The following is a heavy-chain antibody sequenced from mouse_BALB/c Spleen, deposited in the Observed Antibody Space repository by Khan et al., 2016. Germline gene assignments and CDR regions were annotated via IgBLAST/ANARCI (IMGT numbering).Heavy chain of an antibody. Sequence: EVELVESGGGLVKPGGSLKRSCAASGFTFSSYAMSWVRQTPEKRLEWVASISSGGSTYYPDSVKGRFTIPRDNARNILHLQLSRRRSEDTAMYYCAREDYGDDGDYWADWGQGTTLTVSS. D-gene: IGHD2-2*01. CDR2: ISSGGST. CDR3: AREDYGDDGDYWAD. V-gene: IGHV5-6-5*01. J-gene: IGHJ2*01. CDR1: GFTFSSYA.